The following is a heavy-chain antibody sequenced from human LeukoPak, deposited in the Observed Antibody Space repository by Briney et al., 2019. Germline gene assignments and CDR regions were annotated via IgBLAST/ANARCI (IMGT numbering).Heavy chain of an antibody. CDR2: IYTSGDT. V-gene: IGHV4-4*07. CDR3: ARGISWYSYFDY. CDR1: GGSMSSSY. D-gene: IGHD6-13*01. Sequence: SEILSLTCSVSGGSMSSSYWSWIRQPAGKGLEWIGRIYTSGDTNYNPSLKSRVTMSVDTSKNQFSLKLSSVTAADTAVYYCARGISWYSYFDYWGQGTLVTVSS. J-gene: IGHJ4*02.